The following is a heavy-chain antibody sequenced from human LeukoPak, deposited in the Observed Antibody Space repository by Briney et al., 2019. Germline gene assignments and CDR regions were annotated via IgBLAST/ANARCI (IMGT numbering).Heavy chain of an antibody. CDR2: ISWNSGSI. Sequence: GGSLRLSCAASGFTFDDYAMHWVRQAPGKGLEWVSGISWNSGSIGYADSVKGRFTISRDNAKNSLYLQMNSLRAEDTALYYCAKDVLQDYYDSTPGPMGVWGQGTTVTVSS. CDR1: GFTFDDYA. V-gene: IGHV3-9*01. D-gene: IGHD3-22*01. CDR3: AKDVLQDYYDSTPGPMGV. J-gene: IGHJ6*02.